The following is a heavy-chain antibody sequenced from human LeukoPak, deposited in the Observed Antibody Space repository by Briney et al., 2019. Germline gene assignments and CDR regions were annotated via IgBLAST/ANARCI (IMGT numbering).Heavy chain of an antibody. CDR1: GYTFTGYY. V-gene: IGHV1-2*06. J-gene: IGHJ4*02. Sequence: ASVKVSCKASGYTFTGYYMHWVRQAPGQGLEWMGRINPNSGGTNYAQKFQGRVTMTRDTSISTAYMELSRLRSDDTAVYYCARGQYSSGWSFDYWGQGTLVTVSS. CDR3: ARGQYSSGWSFDY. D-gene: IGHD6-19*01. CDR2: INPNSGGT.